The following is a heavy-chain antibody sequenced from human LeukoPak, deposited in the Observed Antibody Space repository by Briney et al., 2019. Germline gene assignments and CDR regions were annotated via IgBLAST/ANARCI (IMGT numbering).Heavy chain of an antibody. CDR3: AGLGTTTGYYYMDV. D-gene: IGHD7-27*01. Sequence: PSQTLSLTCTVSGGSISSGSYCWSWIRQPAGKGLEWIGRIYTSGSTNYNPSLKSRVTISVDTSKNQFSLKLSSVTAADTAVYYCAGLGTTTGYYYMDVWGKGTTVTVSS. CDR2: IYTSGST. CDR1: GGSISSGSYC. J-gene: IGHJ6*03. V-gene: IGHV4-61*02.